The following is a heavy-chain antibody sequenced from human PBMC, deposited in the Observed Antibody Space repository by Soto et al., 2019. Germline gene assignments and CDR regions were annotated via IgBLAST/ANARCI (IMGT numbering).Heavy chain of an antibody. CDR2: INHSGST. V-gene: IGHV4-34*01. J-gene: IGHJ5*02. CDR1: GGSFSGYY. CDR3: ARGHWFDP. Sequence: PSETLSLTCAVYGGSFSGYYWSWIRQPPGKGLEWIEEINHSGSTNYNPSLKSRVTISVDTSKNQFSLKLSSVTAADTAVYYCARGHWFDPWGQGTLVTVSS.